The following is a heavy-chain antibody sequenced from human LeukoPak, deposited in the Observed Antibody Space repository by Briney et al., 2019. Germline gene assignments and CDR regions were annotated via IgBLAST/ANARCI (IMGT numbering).Heavy chain of an antibody. V-gene: IGHV1-18*01. CDR1: GYTFTSYG. J-gene: IGHJ4*02. CDR2: ISAYNGNT. CDR3: ARSRELVGFDY. D-gene: IGHD6-13*01. Sequence: ASVKVSCKPSGYTFTSYGISSVRQAPGQGLKWMGWISAYNGNTNYAQKLQGRVTMTTDTSTSTAYMELRSLRSDDTAVYYCARSRELVGFDYWGQGTLVTVSS.